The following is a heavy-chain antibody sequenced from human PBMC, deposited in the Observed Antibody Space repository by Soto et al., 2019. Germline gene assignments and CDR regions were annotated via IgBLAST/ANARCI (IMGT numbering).Heavy chain of an antibody. J-gene: IGHJ6*02. V-gene: IGHV4-31*03. Sequence: SETLSLTCTVYGASISSHCYHWSWIRQHPEKGLEWIGHIYDSSNTYYSPSLKSRATISADTSKNQFSLKLSSVNVADTAVYFCAREDLFADLYGLDVWGQGTTVTVSS. D-gene: IGHD3-3*01. CDR3: AREDLFADLYGLDV. CDR1: GASISSHCYH. CDR2: IYDSSNT.